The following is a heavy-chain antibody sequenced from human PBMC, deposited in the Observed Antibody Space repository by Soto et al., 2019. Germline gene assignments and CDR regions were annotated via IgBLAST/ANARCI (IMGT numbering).Heavy chain of an antibody. CDR2: INHSGST. Sequence: LSLTCAVYGGSFSGYYWGWIRQPPGKGLEWIGEINHSGSTNYNPSLKSRVTISVDTSKNQFSLKLSSVTAADTAVYYCARSLGIYRRYYGMDVWGQGTTVTVSS. D-gene: IGHD5-12*01. V-gene: IGHV4-34*01. J-gene: IGHJ6*02. CDR1: GGSFSGYY. CDR3: ARSLGIYRRYYGMDV.